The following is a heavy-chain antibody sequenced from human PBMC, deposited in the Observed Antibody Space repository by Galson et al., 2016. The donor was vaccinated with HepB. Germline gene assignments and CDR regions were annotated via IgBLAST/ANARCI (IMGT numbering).Heavy chain of an antibody. V-gene: IGHV3-23*01. J-gene: IGHJ4*02. D-gene: IGHD3-3*01. CDR2: LSGSSRT. Sequence: SLRLSCAASGFAFRNYAMSWVRQAPGKGLEWVSSLSGSSRTYYADSVKGRFSISRDNFKDTVYLQMNNLRVQHTAMYYCAKDPIDSLFGVDPRAFDSWGQGTLVAVSS. CDR3: AKDPIDSLFGVDPRAFDS. CDR1: GFAFRNYA.